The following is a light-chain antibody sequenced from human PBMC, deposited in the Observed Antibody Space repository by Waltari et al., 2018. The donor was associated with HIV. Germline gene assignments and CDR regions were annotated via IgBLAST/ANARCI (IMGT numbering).Light chain of an antibody. CDR2: SAH. J-gene: IGLJ3*02. CDR3: QSYDSSLSTVL. Sequence: QSVLTQPPSVSGAPGQTVTISCTGSSANIGAHYGVNWYQQRPGTAPRLLIFSAHNRPAGVPDRFSGSRSGTSASLAITGLQAEDESDYYCQSYDSSLSTVLFGGGTKLTVL. V-gene: IGLV1-40*01. CDR1: SANIGAHYG.